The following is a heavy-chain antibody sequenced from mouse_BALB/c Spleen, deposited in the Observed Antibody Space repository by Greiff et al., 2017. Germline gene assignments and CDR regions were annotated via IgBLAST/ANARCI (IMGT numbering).Heavy chain of an antibody. Sequence: VKLQESGPGLVAPSQSLSITCTVSGFSLTSYGVHWVRQPPGKGLEWLGVIWAGGSTNYNSALMSRLSISKDNSKSQVFLKMNSLQTDDTAMYYCARDNLLLRYAMDYWGQGTSVTVSS. D-gene: IGHD1-1*01. CDR3: ARDNLLLRYAMDY. J-gene: IGHJ4*01. CDR1: GFSLTSYG. CDR2: IWAGGST. V-gene: IGHV2-9*02.